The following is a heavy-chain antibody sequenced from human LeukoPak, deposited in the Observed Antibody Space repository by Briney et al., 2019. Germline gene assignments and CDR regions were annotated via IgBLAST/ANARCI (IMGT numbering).Heavy chain of an antibody. J-gene: IGHJ1*01. CDR3: ARARYSSPCFQH. D-gene: IGHD6-13*01. V-gene: IGHV4-59*01. CDR2: IYYSGST. CDR1: GGSISSYY. Sequence: SETLSLTCTVSGGSISSYYWSWIRQPPGKGLEWIGYIYYSGSTNYNASLKSRVTISVDTSKNQFSLKLSSVTAADTAVYYYARARYSSPCFQHWGRGTLVTVSS.